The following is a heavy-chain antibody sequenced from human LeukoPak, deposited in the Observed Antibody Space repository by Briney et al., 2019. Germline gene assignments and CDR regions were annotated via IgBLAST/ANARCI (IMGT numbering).Heavy chain of an antibody. CDR3: AREGGVTYCGGYCYSNWFDP. J-gene: IGHJ5*02. V-gene: IGHV1-2*02. Sequence: ASVKVSCKASGYTFTGYYMHWVRQAPGQGLEWMGWINPNSGGTNYAQKFQGRVTMTRDTSISTAYMKLSRLRSDDTAVYYCAREGGVTYCGGYCYSNWFDPWGQGTLVTVSS. CDR1: GYTFTGYY. CDR2: INPNSGGT. D-gene: IGHD2-21*02.